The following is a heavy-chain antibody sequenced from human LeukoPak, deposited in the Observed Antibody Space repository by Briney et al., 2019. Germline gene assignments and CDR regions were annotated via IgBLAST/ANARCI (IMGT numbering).Heavy chain of an antibody. CDR2: FDPEDGET. Sequence: ASVKVSCKVSGYTLTELSMHWVRQAPGKGLEWMGGFDPEDGETIYAQKFQGRVTMTEDTSTDTAYMELSSLRSEDTAVYYCATQISGSYETPFDYWGQGTLVTVSS. D-gene: IGHD1-26*01. J-gene: IGHJ4*02. CDR1: GYTLTELS. CDR3: ATQISGSYETPFDY. V-gene: IGHV1-24*01.